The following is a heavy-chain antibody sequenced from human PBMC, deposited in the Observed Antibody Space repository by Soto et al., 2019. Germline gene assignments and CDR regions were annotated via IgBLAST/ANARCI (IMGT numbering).Heavy chain of an antibody. CDR2: INPNSGGT. J-gene: IGHJ4*02. CDR3: ARSYYESSSYHGVWEY. D-gene: IGHD3-22*01. Sequence: ASVKVSCKASGYTFTGYYMHWVRQAPGQGLEWMGWINPNSGGTNYAQKFQGWVTMTRDTSISTAYMELSRLRSDDAAVYYCARSYYESSSYHGVWEYWGQGTLVTVSS. CDR1: GYTFTGYY. V-gene: IGHV1-2*04.